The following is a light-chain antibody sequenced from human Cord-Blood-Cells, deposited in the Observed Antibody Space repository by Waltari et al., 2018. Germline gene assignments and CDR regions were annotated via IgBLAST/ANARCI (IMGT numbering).Light chain of an antibody. V-gene: IGKV3-20*01. CDR1: QSVSSSY. Sequence: EIVLTQSPGTLSLSPGESATLSCRASQSVSSSYLAWYQQKPGQAPRLLIYGASSRATGIPDRFSGSGSGTDFTLTISILEPEDFAVYYCQQYGSSPYSFGQGTKLEIK. CDR2: GAS. CDR3: QQYGSSPYS. J-gene: IGKJ2*03.